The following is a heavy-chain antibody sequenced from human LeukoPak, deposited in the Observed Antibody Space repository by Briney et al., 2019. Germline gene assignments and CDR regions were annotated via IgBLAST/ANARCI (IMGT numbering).Heavy chain of an antibody. V-gene: IGHV3-23*01. J-gene: IGHJ4*02. CDR1: GFSFSSYA. D-gene: IGHD3-22*01. Sequence: PGGSLRLSCAASGFSFSSYAMSWVRQAPGKGLEWVSGISSSGGSPYYADSVQGRFTISRDNSKNTLFLQMTGLRAEDMAVYYCADLGTTYYYDRSTYWGQGTLVAVSS. CDR2: ISSSGGSP. CDR3: ADLGTTYYYDRSTY.